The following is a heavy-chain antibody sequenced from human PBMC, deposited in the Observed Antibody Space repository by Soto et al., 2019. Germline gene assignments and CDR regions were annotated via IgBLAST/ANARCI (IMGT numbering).Heavy chain of an antibody. CDR3: ARDDDGSSILNL. J-gene: IGHJ4*02. V-gene: IGHV1-18*01. CDR1: RYTSTSYG. Sequence: ASVRVSCKASRYTSTSYGISWVRQAPGQGLEWMGWISIYNGNTNYAQKLQGRVTMTTDTSTSTAYMELRSLRSDDTAVYYCARDDDGSSILNLWGQGTLVTV. D-gene: IGHD2-2*01. CDR2: ISIYNGNT.